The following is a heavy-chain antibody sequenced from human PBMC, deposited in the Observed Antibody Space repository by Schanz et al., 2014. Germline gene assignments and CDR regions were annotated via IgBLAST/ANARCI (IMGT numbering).Heavy chain of an antibody. CDR1: GFSISDAW. D-gene: IGHD6-13*01. Sequence: EVQLVESGGGLVKPGGSLTLSCAASGFSISDAWMHWVRQAPGKGLEWVGRFKSNVDGGTTDYAAPVKGRFTISRDDSKPTVYLQMHSLKTEDTALYYCTTAHYSSNYETLDYWGQGTLVTVSS. CDR2: FKSNVDGGTT. V-gene: IGHV3-15*01. CDR3: TTAHYSSNYETLDY. J-gene: IGHJ4*02.